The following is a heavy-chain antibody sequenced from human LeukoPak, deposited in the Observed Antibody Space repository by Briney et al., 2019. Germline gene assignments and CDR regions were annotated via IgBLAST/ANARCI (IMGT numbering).Heavy chain of an antibody. CDR2: INSDGSST. Sequence: QPGGSLRLSCAASGFTFSSYWMHWVRQAPGKGLVWVSRINSDGSSTSYADSVKGRFTISRDNAKNTLYLQMSSLRAEDTAVYYCARVYDCGGDCPGWDYYYYGMDVWGQGTTVTVSS. CDR1: GFTFSSYW. J-gene: IGHJ6*02. D-gene: IGHD2-21*02. V-gene: IGHV3-74*01. CDR3: ARVYDCGGDCPGWDYYYYGMDV.